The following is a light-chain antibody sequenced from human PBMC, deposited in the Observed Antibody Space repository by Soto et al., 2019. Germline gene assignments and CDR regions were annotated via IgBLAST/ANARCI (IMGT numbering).Light chain of an antibody. CDR1: QSISSW. CDR3: HQYKSYPIT. J-gene: IGKJ5*01. Sequence: DIQMTQSPSSLSASVGDRVTITCRASQSISSWLAWYQQKPGKAPKLLIYKASTLESGVPSRFSGSGSGTEFTLTINSLQPDDFATYYCHQYKSYPITFGQGTRLEIK. V-gene: IGKV1-5*03. CDR2: KAS.